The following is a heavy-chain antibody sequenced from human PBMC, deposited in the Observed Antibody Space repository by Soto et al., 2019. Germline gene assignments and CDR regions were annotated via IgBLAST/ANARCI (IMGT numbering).Heavy chain of an antibody. CDR1: GFTFDDYA. Sequence: GGSLRLSCAASGFTFDDYAMHWVRQAPGKGLEWVSGISWNSGSIGYADSVKGRFTISRDNAKNSLYLQMNSLRAEDTALYYCAKDMVAAAGTWFYMDVWGKGTTVTVSS. CDR3: AKDMVAAAGTWFYMDV. D-gene: IGHD6-13*01. CDR2: ISWNSGSI. J-gene: IGHJ6*03. V-gene: IGHV3-9*01.